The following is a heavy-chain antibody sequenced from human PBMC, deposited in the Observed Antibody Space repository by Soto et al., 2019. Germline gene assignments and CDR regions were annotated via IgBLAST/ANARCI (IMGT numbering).Heavy chain of an antibody. J-gene: IGHJ3*02. Sequence: EVQLVESGGDLVQPGGSLRLSCAASGFTFSGHWMHWVRQVPGKGLEWVSRINTDGGSSAYADSVKGRFTISRDNAKNTLYLQMIGLRADDTAVYYCAREAGYCSRTSCYRRAFDTWGQGTTVTVSS. D-gene: IGHD2-2*01. CDR3: AREAGYCSRTSCYRRAFDT. V-gene: IGHV3-74*03. CDR2: INTDGGSS. CDR1: GFTFSGHW.